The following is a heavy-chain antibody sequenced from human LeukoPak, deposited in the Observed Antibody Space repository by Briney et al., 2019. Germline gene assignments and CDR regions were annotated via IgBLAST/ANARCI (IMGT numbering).Heavy chain of an antibody. J-gene: IGHJ6*02. CDR1: GYTFTAYY. D-gene: IGHD4-11*01. CDR3: ASATTGKYYGLDV. V-gene: IGHV1-2*02. CDR2: LNPNSGGT. Sequence: ASVKVSCKASGYTFTAYYMHWVRQAPGQGLEWMGWLNPNSGGTSYAQNFQGRVTMTRDTSISTAYMELSSLRSDDTAVYSCASATTGKYYGLDVWGQGTRSPSP.